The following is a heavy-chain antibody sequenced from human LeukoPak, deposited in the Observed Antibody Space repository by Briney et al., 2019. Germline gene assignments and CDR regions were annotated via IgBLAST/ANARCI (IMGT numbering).Heavy chain of an antibody. CDR1: GGSISSYY. V-gene: IGHV4-59*01. D-gene: IGHD1-26*01. Sequence: PSETLSLTCTVSGGSISSYYWSWIRQPPGKGLEWIGYIYYSGSTNYNPSLKSRVTISVDTSKNQFSLKLSSVTAADTAVYYCASSVGVVGARGYFDYWGQGTLVTVSS. CDR2: IYYSGST. CDR3: ASSVGVVGARGYFDY. J-gene: IGHJ4*02.